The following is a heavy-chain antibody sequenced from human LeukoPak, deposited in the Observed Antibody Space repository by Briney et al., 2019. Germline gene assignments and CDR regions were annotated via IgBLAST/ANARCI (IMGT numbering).Heavy chain of an antibody. Sequence: ASVKVSCKASGYTFTSYDINWVRQATGQGLEWMGWMNPNSGNTGYAQKFQGRVTMTRNTSISTAYMELSSLRSDDMAVYYCATAYRYSGTYLFDYWGQGTQVTVSS. CDR2: MNPNSGNT. CDR3: ATAYRYSGTYLFDY. CDR1: GYTFTSYD. J-gene: IGHJ4*02. V-gene: IGHV1-8*01. D-gene: IGHD1-26*01.